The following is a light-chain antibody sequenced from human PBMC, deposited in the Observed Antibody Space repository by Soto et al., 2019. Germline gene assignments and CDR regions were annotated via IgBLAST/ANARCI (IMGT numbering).Light chain of an antibody. Sequence: EIVLTQSPATLSLSPGERATLSCRASQSVSSYFAWYQQKPGRAPRLLLYDASNRATGIPARFSGGGSGTDFALTISSLEPEDFAVYYCQQHSHWPLAFGQGTKLQIK. J-gene: IGKJ2*01. CDR3: QQHSHWPLA. V-gene: IGKV3-11*01. CDR2: DAS. CDR1: QSVSSY.